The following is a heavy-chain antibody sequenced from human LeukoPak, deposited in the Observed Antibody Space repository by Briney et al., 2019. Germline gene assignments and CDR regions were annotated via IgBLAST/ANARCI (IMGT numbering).Heavy chain of an antibody. D-gene: IGHD5-12*01. CDR3: ARMEDSGYDPFDY. CDR1: GFTFSDYY. Sequence: PGGSLRLSCAASGFTFSDYYMSWIRQAPGKGLEWVSYISSSGSTIYYADSVKGRFTISRDNAKNSLYLQMNSLRAEDTAVYYCARMEDSGYDPFDYWGQGTLVTVSS. CDR2: ISSSGSTI. J-gene: IGHJ4*02. V-gene: IGHV3-11*01.